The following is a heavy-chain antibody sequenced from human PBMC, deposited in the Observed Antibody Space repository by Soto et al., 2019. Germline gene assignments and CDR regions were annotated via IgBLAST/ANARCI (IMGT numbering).Heavy chain of an antibody. D-gene: IGHD4-17*01. CDR1: GVSLSSFY. CDR3: ARGDYYGEIDY. J-gene: IGHJ4*02. Sequence: SETLSLTCTVSGVSLSSFYWIWLRQPPGKGLEWIGYIYYSGSTNNNPSLKSRVTISVDTSKNQFSLKLSSVTAADTAAYYCARGDYYGEIDYWGQGTLVTVSS. CDR2: IYYSGST. V-gene: IGHV4-59*01.